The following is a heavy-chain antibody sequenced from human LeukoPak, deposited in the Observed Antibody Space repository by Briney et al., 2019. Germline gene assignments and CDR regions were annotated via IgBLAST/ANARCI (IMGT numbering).Heavy chain of an antibody. V-gene: IGHV3-9*01. CDR2: ISWNSGSI. Sequence: GGSLRLSCAASGFTFDDYAMHWVRQAPGKGLEWVSGISWNSGSIGYADSVKGRFTISRDNAKNSLYLQMNSLGAEDTAVYYCARSSDSSSLQYFQHWGQGTLVTVSS. D-gene: IGHD6-6*01. CDR1: GFTFDDYA. J-gene: IGHJ1*01. CDR3: ARSSDSSSLQYFQH.